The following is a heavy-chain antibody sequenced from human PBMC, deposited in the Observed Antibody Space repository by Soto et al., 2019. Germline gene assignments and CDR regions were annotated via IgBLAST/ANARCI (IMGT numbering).Heavy chain of an antibody. CDR1: GGSISNHY. CDR2: IYYNGNT. V-gene: IGHV4-59*11. Sequence: QVQLQESGPGLVKPSETLSLTCTVSGGSISNHYWSWLRQPPGKGLEWIGYIYYNGNTNYNPSLKSRVTMSVDTSKNQISLKLSSVTAADTAVYYCTRANWYSEYWGQGTLGTVSS. J-gene: IGHJ4*02. D-gene: IGHD7-27*01. CDR3: TRANWYSEY.